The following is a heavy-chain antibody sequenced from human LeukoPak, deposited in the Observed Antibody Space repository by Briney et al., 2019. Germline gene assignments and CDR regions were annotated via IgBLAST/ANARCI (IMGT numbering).Heavy chain of an antibody. J-gene: IGHJ4*02. CDR2: INSDGSST. D-gene: IGHD3-22*01. V-gene: IGHV3-74*01. CDR1: GFTFSSYW. CDR3: ASQYYYDGSGYYREHDY. Sequence: GGSLRLSCAASGFTFSSYWMHWVRQAPGKGLVWVSRINSDGSSTSYADSVKGRFTISRDNAKNTLYLQMNSLRAEDTAVYYCASQYYYDGSGYYREHDYWGQGTLVTVSS.